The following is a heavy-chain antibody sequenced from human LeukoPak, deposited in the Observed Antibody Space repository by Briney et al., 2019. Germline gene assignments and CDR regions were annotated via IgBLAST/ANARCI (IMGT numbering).Heavy chain of an antibody. CDR1: GYTFTSYY. J-gene: IGHJ6*02. Sequence: APVKVSCKASGYTFTSYYMHWVRQAPGQGLEWMGIINPSGGSTSYAQKFQGRVTMTRDTSTSTVYMELSSLRSEDTAVYYCARDQGGPASYYYYYGMDVWGQGTTVTVSS. CDR2: INPSGGST. D-gene: IGHD2-15*01. V-gene: IGHV1-46*01. CDR3: ARDQGGPASYYYYYGMDV.